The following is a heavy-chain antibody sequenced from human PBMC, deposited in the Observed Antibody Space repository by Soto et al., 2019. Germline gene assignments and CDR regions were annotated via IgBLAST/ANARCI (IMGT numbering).Heavy chain of an antibody. J-gene: IGHJ4*02. CDR3: AREVGFNDSSGYYNYYFDY. V-gene: IGHV4-30-4*08. CDR1: GGSISSGCYY. CDR2: IYYSGST. Sequence: PSETLSLTCTVSGGSISSGCYYWSWIRQPPGKGLEWIGYIYYSGSTYYNPSLKSRVTISVDTSKNQFSLKLSSVTAADTAVYYCAREVGFNDSSGYYNYYFDYWGQGTLVTVSS. D-gene: IGHD3-22*01.